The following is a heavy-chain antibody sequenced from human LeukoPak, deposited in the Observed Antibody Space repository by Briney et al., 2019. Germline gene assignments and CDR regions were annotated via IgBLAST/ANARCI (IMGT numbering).Heavy chain of an antibody. CDR2: IIPIYGTT. Sequence: SVKVSCKASGGTFSNYAVSWVRQAPGQGLEWMGGIIPIYGTTNYAQKFQGRVTVTADKSTSTVYMELSSLRSEDTAVYYCARDRWPVTRIQYYYYMDVWGKGTTVTVSS. J-gene: IGHJ6*03. CDR1: GGTFSNYA. CDR3: ARDRWPVTRIQYYYYMDV. D-gene: IGHD4-17*01. V-gene: IGHV1-69*06.